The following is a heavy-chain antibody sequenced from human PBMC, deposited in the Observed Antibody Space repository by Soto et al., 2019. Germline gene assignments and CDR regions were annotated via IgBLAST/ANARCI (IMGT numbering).Heavy chain of an antibody. CDR1: GGSITTYY. CDR2: ISYSGST. J-gene: IGHJ6*02. Sequence: TSETLSLTCTVSGGSITTYYWNWIRQSPGKGLEWIASISYSGSTNYNPSLRSRITISIDTSKNQFSLTLTSVTAADTAVYYCARDPYGSGSGGVYYYYALDVWGQGTTVTVSS. CDR3: ARDPYGSGSGGVYYYYALDV. V-gene: IGHV4-59*13. D-gene: IGHD5-12*01.